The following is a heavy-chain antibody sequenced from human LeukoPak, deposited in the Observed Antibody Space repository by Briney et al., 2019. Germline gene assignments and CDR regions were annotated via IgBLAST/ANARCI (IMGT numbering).Heavy chain of an antibody. Sequence: GGSLRLSCAASGFTFSNYAMSWVRQAPGKGLEWVSTILGSGGGDSTYYADSVKGRFTISRDNSKNTLFLQMNSLRDEDTAVYYCARVLHKTYGDHTHDYWGQGTLVTVSS. V-gene: IGHV3-23*01. D-gene: IGHD4-17*01. CDR2: ILGSGGGDST. J-gene: IGHJ4*02. CDR1: GFTFSNYA. CDR3: ARVLHKTYGDHTHDY.